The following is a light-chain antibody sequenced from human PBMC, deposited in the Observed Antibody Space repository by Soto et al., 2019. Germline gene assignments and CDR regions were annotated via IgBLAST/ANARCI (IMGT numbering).Light chain of an antibody. V-gene: IGKV1-5*03. J-gene: IGKJ1*01. Sequence: DIQLTQSPSILSASVGDRVTITCRASQSVGAWLAWYQQKPGKAPNLLIFQTSNLESGVPSRFSGSGSGTEFTLTISSLQPDDFATYYCQQCNSYSTFGQGTKVEIK. CDR1: QSVGAW. CDR3: QQCNSYST. CDR2: QTS.